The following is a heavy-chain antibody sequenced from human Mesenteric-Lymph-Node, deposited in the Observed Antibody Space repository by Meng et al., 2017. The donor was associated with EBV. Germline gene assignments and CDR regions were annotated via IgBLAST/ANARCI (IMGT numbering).Heavy chain of an antibody. CDR3: AKDMGYCSSTSCPSPPLYYYGMDV. CDR1: ALRCCSLS. V-gene: IGHV3-23*03. J-gene: IGHJ6*02. D-gene: IGHD2-2*01. Sequence: GRSLRLSCSASALRCCSLSTSWVRQAPGKGLEWSSVIYSGGSSTYYADSVKGRFTISRDNSKNTLYLQMNSLRAEDTAVYYCAKDMGYCSSTSCPSPPLYYYGMDVWSQGTTVTVSS. CDR2: IYSGGSST.